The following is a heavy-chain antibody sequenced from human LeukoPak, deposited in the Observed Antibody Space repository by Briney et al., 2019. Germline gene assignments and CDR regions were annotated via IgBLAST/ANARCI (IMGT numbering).Heavy chain of an antibody. D-gene: IGHD1-26*01. CDR3: ARDRGIVDDYFDY. CDR2: IDAGNGNT. CDR1: GYTFTSYA. V-gene: IGHV1-3*01. Sequence: ASVKVSCKASGYTFTSYAMHWVRQAPGQRLEWMGWIDAGNGNTKYSQKFQGRGTITRDTSASTAYMELSSLRSEDTAVYYCARDRGIVDDYFDYWGQGTLVTVSS. J-gene: IGHJ4*02.